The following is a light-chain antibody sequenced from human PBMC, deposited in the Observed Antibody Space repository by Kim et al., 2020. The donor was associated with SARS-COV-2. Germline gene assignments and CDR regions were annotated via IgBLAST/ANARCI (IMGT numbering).Light chain of an antibody. J-gene: IGKJ4*01. CDR1: QRVSSSY. Sequence: SPGERAATACRASQRVSSSYLAWYQQKSGQAPRILIYGASNRATGIPDRFSGSGSGTDFTLTISRLEPEDFAVYYCQQYGSSLYVFGGGTKVDIK. CDR3: QQYGSSLYV. CDR2: GAS. V-gene: IGKV3-20*01.